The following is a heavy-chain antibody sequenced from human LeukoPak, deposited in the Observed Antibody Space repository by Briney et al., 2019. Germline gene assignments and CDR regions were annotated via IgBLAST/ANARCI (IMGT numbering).Heavy chain of an antibody. CDR2: INPSGGNT. CDR1: GYTFTRYY. CDR3: ARDNRKGYSYGWNAFDI. J-gene: IGHJ3*02. Sequence: ASVKVSCKASGYTFTRYYMHWVRQAPGQGLGWMGIINPSGGNTNYAQKFQGRVTMTRDMSTSTVYMELSSLRSEDTAVYYCARDNRKGYSYGWNAFDIWGQGTMVTVSS. V-gene: IGHV1-46*01. D-gene: IGHD5-18*01.